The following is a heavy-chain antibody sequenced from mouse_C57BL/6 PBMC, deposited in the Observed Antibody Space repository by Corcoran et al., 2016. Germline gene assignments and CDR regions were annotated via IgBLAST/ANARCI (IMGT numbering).Heavy chain of an antibody. V-gene: IGHV1-18*01. CDR1: GYTFTDYN. CDR2: INPNNGGT. J-gene: IGHJ1*03. CDR3: ARRGYYGSTFRYWYFDV. D-gene: IGHD1-1*01. Sequence: EVQLQQSGPELVKPGASVKIPCKASGYTFTDYNMDWVKQSHGKSLEWIGDINPNNGGTIYNQKFKGKATLTVDKSSSTAYMELRSLTSEDTAVYYCARRGYYGSTFRYWYFDVWGTGTTVTVSS.